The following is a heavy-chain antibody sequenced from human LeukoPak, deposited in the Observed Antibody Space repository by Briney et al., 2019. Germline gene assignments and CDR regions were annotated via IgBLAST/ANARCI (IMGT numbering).Heavy chain of an antibody. CDR2: ITTSSRYI. J-gene: IGHJ4*02. CDR1: PSTFSSYS. V-gene: IGHV3-21*01. CDR3: ARDYSPPHWSENSGYFDS. Sequence: GGSLRLSCAASPSTFSSYSLNWVRQAPGKGLEWVASITTSSRYIYYADSVKGRFTISRDNAKNSLYLQMSSLRVEDTAVYYCARDYSPPHWSENSGYFDSWGQGILVTVSS. D-gene: IGHD1-26*01.